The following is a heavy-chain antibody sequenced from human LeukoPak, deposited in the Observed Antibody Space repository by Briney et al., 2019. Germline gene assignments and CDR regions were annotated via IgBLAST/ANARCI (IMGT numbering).Heavy chain of an antibody. CDR2: ISSSSSYI. CDR3: ARLQWGPVAARGFGYYYYGMDV. J-gene: IGHJ6*02. Sequence: GGSLRLSCAASGFTFSSYSMNWVRQAPGKGLEWVSSISSSSSYIYYADSVKGRFTISRDNAKNSLYLQMNSLRAEDTAVYYCARLQWGPVAARGFGYYYYGMDVWGQGTTVTVSS. D-gene: IGHD6-19*01. CDR1: GFTFSSYS. V-gene: IGHV3-21*01.